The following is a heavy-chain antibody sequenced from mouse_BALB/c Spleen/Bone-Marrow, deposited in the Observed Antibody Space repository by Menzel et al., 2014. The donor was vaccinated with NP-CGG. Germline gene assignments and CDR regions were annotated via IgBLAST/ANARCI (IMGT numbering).Heavy chain of an antibody. CDR2: IRNKANGYTT. D-gene: IGHD1-1*01. CDR1: GFTFTDYY. V-gene: IGHV7-3*02. Sequence: VQLQQSGGGSVQPGGSLRLSCATSGFTFTDYYMSWVRQPPGKALEWLGFIRNKANGYTTEYSASVKGRFTISRDNSQSILYLQMNILRTEDSATYYCARDRNYDINWYFDVWGAGTTVTVSS. CDR3: ARDRNYDINWYFDV. J-gene: IGHJ1*01.